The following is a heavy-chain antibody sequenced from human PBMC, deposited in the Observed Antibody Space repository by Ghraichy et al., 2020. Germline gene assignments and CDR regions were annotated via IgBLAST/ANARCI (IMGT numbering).Heavy chain of an antibody. CDR3: ARVCRCGWGSDY. D-gene: IGHD6-19*01. CDR2: INEGGHGE. Sequence: GGSLRLSCAVSGFTFSSFWMTWVRQAPGKGLEWVANINEGGHGEYYVDSVKGRFTISRDNAKNSLYLQMSSLRVEDTAVYYCARVCRCGWGSDYWGQGILVTVFS. J-gene: IGHJ4*02. V-gene: IGHV3-7*03. CDR1: GFTFSSFW.